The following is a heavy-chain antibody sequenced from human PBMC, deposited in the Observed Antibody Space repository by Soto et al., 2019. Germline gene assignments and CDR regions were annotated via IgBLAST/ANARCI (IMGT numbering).Heavy chain of an antibody. V-gene: IGHV3-23*01. CDR1: GFTFSSYA. J-gene: IGHJ4*02. CDR2: ISGSGGST. Sequence: GGSLRLSCAASGFTFSSYAMSWVRQAPGKGLEWVSAISGSGGSTYYADSVKGRFTISRDNSKNTLYLQMNSLRAEDTAVYYCAKSVGVVPAAIPPFDYWGQGTLVTVSS. CDR3: AKSVGVVPAAIPPFDY. D-gene: IGHD2-2*01.